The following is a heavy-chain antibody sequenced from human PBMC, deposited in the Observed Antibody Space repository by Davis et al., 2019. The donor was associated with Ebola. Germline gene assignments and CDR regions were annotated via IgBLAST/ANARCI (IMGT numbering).Heavy chain of an antibody. Sequence: GESLKISCAASGFTFSTYWMHWVRQVPGKGLMWVSRISTDGGSTSYADSVEGRFTISRDNAKNMLYVQMNNLRTEDTAIYYCGRVILFPGIGMDIWGQGTAVTVSS. CDR1: GFTFSTYW. CDR2: ISTDGGST. V-gene: IGHV3-74*01. D-gene: IGHD2-21*01. CDR3: GRVILFPGIGMDI. J-gene: IGHJ6*02.